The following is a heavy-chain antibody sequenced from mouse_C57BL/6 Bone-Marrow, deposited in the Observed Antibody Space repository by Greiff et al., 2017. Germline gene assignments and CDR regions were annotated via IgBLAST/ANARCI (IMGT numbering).Heavy chain of an antibody. Sequence: EVQLVESEGGLVQPGSSMKLSCTASGFTFSDYYMAWVRQVPEKGLEWVANINYDGSSTYYLDSLKSRFIISRDNAKNILYLQMSSLKSEDTATYYCAREGCYCAMDYWGQGTSVTVSS. CDR3: AREGCYCAMDY. J-gene: IGHJ4*01. CDR1: GFTFSDYY. D-gene: IGHD3-3*01. CDR2: INYDGSST. V-gene: IGHV5-16*01.